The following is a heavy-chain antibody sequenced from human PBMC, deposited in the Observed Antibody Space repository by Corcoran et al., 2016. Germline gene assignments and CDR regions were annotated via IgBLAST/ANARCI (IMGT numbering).Heavy chain of an antibody. CDR3: ARGTYSYGYNWFDP. D-gene: IGHD5-18*01. V-gene: IGHV4-38-2*02. CDR1: GYSISSDYY. J-gene: IGHJ5*02. CDR2: IYHSGST. Sequence: QVQLQESGPGLVKPSETLSLTCTVSGYSISSDYYWGWIRQPPGKGLEWIGSIYHSGSTHYNPSLKSRVTISGDTSKNQFSLKLSSVTAADTAVYYCARGTYSYGYNWFDPWGQGTLVTVSS.